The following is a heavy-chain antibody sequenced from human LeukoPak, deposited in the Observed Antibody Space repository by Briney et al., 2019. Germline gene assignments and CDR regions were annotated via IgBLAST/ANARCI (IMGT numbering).Heavy chain of an antibody. J-gene: IGHJ4*02. CDR2: ISVYNGNT. Sequence: ASVKVSCKASGYTFTSYGISWVRQAPGQGLEWMGWISVYNGNTNYAQKFQGRVTMTTDTSTNTAYMELRSLRSDDTAVYYCARDSFMIVVTKPDYWGQGTLVTVSS. CDR3: ARDSFMIVVTKPDY. D-gene: IGHD3-22*01. CDR1: GYTFTSYG. V-gene: IGHV1-18*01.